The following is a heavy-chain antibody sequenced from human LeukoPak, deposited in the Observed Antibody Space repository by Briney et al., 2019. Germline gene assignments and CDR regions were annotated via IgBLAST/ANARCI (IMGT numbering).Heavy chain of an antibody. V-gene: IGHV3-7*01. Sequence: PGGSLRLSCAASGFIFSSRWMSSVRQAPGKGLEWVANIKRDGSGEYYVDSVKRRFSISRDNAKNSLYLQMNSLRAEDTAVYYCASLLGDKTIFDYWGQGTLVTVSS. CDR2: IKRDGSGE. CDR1: GFIFSSRW. D-gene: IGHD1-26*01. J-gene: IGHJ4*02. CDR3: ASLLGDKTIFDY.